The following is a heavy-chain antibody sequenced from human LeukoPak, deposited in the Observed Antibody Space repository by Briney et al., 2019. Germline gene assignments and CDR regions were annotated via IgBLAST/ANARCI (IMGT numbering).Heavy chain of an antibody. CDR3: ARWGIVGHDAFDL. CDR2: IQHDGNEE. D-gene: IGHD3-22*01. J-gene: IGHJ3*01. V-gene: IGHV3-33*01. CDR1: GFIFSKYG. Sequence: PGGSLRLSCAASGFIFSKYGMHWVRQAPGRGLEWLALIQHDGNEEWYVDSVRGRFTISRDNSKNTVFLKMNSLRADDTAVYYCARWGIVGHDAFDLWGQGTMVTVSS.